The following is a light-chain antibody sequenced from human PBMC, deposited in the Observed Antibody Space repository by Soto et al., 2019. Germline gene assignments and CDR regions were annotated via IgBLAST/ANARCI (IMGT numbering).Light chain of an antibody. J-gene: IGKJ1*01. CDR2: GAS. V-gene: IGKV3D-15*01. CDR3: QQYNDWPRT. CDR1: QSVSSTY. Sequence: EIVLTQSPGTLSLSPGERATLSCRASQSVSSTYLAWYQQKPGQAPRLLIYGASSRATGIPARFSGSGSGTEFTLTISSLQSEDLAVYYCQQYNDWPRTFGQGTKVDIK.